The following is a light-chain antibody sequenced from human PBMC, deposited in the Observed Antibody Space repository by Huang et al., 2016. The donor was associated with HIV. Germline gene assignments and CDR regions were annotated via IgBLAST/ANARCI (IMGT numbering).Light chain of an antibody. Sequence: EVVMTQSPATLSVSPGERATLSCRASQSVGSNLAWYQQRPGQAPRLLIYVASMRATYVPVRFSGTGSGTDFALTISSLQSEDFAIYYCQRYDDWLSLTFGGGTRVEIK. V-gene: IGKV3-15*01. J-gene: IGKJ4*01. CDR3: QRYDDWLSLT. CDR1: QSVGSN. CDR2: VAS.